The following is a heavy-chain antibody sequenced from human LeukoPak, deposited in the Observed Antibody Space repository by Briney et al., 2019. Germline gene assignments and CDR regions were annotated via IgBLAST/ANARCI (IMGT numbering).Heavy chain of an antibody. D-gene: IGHD3-22*01. V-gene: IGHV4-59*01. Sequence: SETLSLTCTVSGGSISSYYWSWIQQPPGKGLEWIGYIYYSGSTNYNPSLKSRVTISVDTSKNQFSLKLSSVTAADTAVYYCAREDYDSSGYHFDYWGQGTLVTVSS. J-gene: IGHJ4*02. CDR1: GGSISSYY. CDR2: IYYSGST. CDR3: AREDYDSSGYHFDY.